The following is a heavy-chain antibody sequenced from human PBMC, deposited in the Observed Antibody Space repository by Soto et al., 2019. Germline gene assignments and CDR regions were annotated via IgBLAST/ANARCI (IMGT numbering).Heavy chain of an antibody. Sequence: TLSLPCAVYGGSFSGYYWSWLRQPPGKGLEWIGEINHSGSPNYNPSLKSRVTISVDTSKNQFSLKMTSVTAADTAVYYCATANWSHHYFDPWGQGTLVTFSS. J-gene: IGHJ5*02. CDR3: ATANWSHHYFDP. D-gene: IGHD1-1*01. V-gene: IGHV4-34*01. CDR2: INHSGSP. CDR1: GGSFSGYY.